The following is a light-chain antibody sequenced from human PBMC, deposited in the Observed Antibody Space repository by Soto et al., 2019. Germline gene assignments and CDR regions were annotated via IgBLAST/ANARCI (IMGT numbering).Light chain of an antibody. J-gene: IGKJ4*01. Sequence: DIQMTQSPSSLSASVGDRVTITCRASQSISTFLNWYQQKPGKAPKLLIYGASSLQSGVPSRFSGSGSGTDFTLTISNLQPEDFASYYCQQSYSTPPTFGGGTKVEI. CDR1: QSISTF. CDR2: GAS. V-gene: IGKV1-39*01. CDR3: QQSYSTPPT.